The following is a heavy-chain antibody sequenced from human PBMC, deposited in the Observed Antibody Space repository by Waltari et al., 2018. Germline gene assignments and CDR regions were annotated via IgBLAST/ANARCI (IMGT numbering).Heavy chain of an antibody. CDR2: IYPRDSIA. V-gene: IGHV5-51*01. D-gene: IGHD3-9*01. J-gene: IGHJ5*02. CDR3: ARQGYDILTGYPNWFDP. Sequence: EVQLVQSGAEVKKPGESLNISCTASGYRFTSYWIGWVRQMPGKGLEWMGIIYPRDSIARYSPSFQGQVTISVDKSVSTAYLQWSSLKASDTAIYFCARQGYDILTGYPNWFDPWGQGTLVIVSS. CDR1: GYRFTSYW.